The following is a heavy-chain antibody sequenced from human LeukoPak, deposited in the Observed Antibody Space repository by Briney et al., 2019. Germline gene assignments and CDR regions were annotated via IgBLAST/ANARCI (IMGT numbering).Heavy chain of an antibody. Sequence: ASVKVSCKVSGYTLTELFMHWVRQAPGKGLEWMGGFDPEYGETMYAQKFQGRVTMTEDTPTDTAYMELSSLKSEDTAVYYCATEGRYGSGTYYMTYWGQGTLLTVSS. CDR2: FDPEYGET. V-gene: IGHV1-24*01. CDR3: ATEGRYGSGTYYMTY. CDR1: GYTLTELF. J-gene: IGHJ4*02. D-gene: IGHD3-10*01.